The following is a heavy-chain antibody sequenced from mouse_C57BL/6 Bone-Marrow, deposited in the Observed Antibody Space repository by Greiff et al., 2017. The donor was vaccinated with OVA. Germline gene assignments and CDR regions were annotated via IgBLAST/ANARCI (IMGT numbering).Heavy chain of an antibody. V-gene: IGHV1-18*01. Sequence: VQLQQSGPELVKPGASVKIPCKASGYTFTDYNMDWVKQSHGKSLEWIGDINPNNGGTIYNQKFKGKATLTVDKSSSTAYMERRSLTSEDTAVYYCARSGFIGWYFDVWGTGTTVTVSS. D-gene: IGHD3-1*01. CDR3: ARSGFIGWYFDV. J-gene: IGHJ1*03. CDR1: GYTFTDYN. CDR2: INPNNGGT.